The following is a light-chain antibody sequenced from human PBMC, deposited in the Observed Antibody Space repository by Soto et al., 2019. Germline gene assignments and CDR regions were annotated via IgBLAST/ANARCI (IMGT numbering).Light chain of an antibody. V-gene: IGKV3-20*01. CDR1: QSVSSN. CDR3: QQYGNAPPST. Sequence: EIVMTQSPATLSVSPGERATLSCRASQSVSSNLAWYQQKPGQAPRLLIYGASNRATGIPDRFSGSGSGTDFTLTISRLEPEDSAVYYCQQYGNAPPSTFGQGTKVEIK. J-gene: IGKJ1*01. CDR2: GAS.